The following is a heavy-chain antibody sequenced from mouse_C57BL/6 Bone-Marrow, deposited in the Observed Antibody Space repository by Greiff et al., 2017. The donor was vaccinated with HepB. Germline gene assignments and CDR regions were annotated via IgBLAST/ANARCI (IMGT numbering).Heavy chain of an antibody. V-gene: IGHV5-16*01. CDR2: INYDGSST. J-gene: IGHJ2*01. Sequence: EVKLVESEGGSVQPGSSMKLSCTASGFTFSDYYMAWVRQVPEKGLEWVANINYDGSSTYYLDSLKSRFIISRDNAKNILYLQMSSLKSEDTATYYCARAVAYYFDYWGQGTTLTVSS. CDR1: GFTFSDYY. D-gene: IGHD1-1*01. CDR3: ARAVAYYFDY.